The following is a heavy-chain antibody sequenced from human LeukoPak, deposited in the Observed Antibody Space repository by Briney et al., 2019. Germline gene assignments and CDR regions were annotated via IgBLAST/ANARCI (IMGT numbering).Heavy chain of an antibody. CDR2: MWYDGTTK. CDR1: GFTFSSYG. Sequence: GGSLRLSCAASGFTFSSYGMHWVRQAPGKGLEWVAVMWYDGTTKYYADSVKGRFTISRDNSKNTLYLQMDSLRAEDTAVYYRAKDGAASTYFDYWGPGTLVTVSS. CDR3: AKDGAASTYFDY. D-gene: IGHD4/OR15-4a*01. J-gene: IGHJ4*02. V-gene: IGHV3-33*06.